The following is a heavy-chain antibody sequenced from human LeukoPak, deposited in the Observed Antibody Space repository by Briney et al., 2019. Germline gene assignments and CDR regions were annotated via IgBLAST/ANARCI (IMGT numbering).Heavy chain of an antibody. J-gene: IGHJ5*02. CDR3: ARTIVHSSGPSWFDP. CDR2: IYYSGST. Sequence: SETLSLTCTVSGGSTSSYYWSWIRQPPGKGLEWIGYIYYSGSTNYNPSLKSRVTISVDTSKNQFSLKLSSVTAADTAVYYCARTIVHSSGPSWFDPWGQGTLVTVSS. D-gene: IGHD6-19*01. CDR1: GGSTSSYY. V-gene: IGHV4-59*01.